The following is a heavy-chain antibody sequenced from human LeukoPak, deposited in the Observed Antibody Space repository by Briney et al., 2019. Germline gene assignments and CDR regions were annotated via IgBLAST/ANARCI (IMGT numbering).Heavy chain of an antibody. CDR1: GYTFTSYY. D-gene: IGHD5-18*01. V-gene: IGHV1-46*01. CDR2: INPSGGST. J-gene: IGHJ4*02. Sequence: ASVKVSCKASGYTFTSYYMHWVRQAPGQGLEWMGIINPSGGSTSYAQKFQGRVTMTRDMSTSTVYMELSSPRSEDTAVYYCARGPEGLQLWRDFDYWGQGTLVTVSS. CDR3: ARGPEGLQLWRDFDY.